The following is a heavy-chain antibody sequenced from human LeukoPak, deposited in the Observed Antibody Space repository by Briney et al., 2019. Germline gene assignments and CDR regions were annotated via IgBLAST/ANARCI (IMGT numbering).Heavy chain of an antibody. D-gene: IGHD6-13*01. J-gene: IGHJ4*02. CDR1: GFTFSRYS. CDR2: ISSITGTK. Sequence: SGGSLRLSCAASGFTFSRYSMNWVRQAPGTGLEGVSYISSITGTKYYADSVKGRFTISRDNAKNSLYLQMNSLRVEDTAVYYCARDYTTAAAGTDYWGQGTLVTVSS. V-gene: IGHV3-48*04. CDR3: ARDYTTAAAGTDY.